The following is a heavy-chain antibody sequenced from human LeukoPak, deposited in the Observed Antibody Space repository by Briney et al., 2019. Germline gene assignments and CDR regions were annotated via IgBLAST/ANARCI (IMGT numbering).Heavy chain of an antibody. J-gene: IGHJ4*02. Sequence: SETLSLTCTVSGGSISSSSYYWGWIRQPPGKGLEWIGSIYYSGSTYYNPSLKSRVTISVDTSKNQFSLKLSSVTAADTAVYYCARDNIAVAGTGFDYWGQGTLVTVSS. CDR2: IYYSGST. V-gene: IGHV4-39*07. CDR3: ARDNIAVAGTGFDY. D-gene: IGHD6-19*01. CDR1: GGSISSSSYY.